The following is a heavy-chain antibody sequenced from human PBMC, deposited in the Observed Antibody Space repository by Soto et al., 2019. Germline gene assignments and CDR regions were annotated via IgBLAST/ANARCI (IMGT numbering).Heavy chain of an antibody. D-gene: IGHD1-26*01. CDR1: GGSLVGFDFC. V-gene: IGHV4-39*01. Sequence: XECLDIACTLSGGSLVGFDFCWGWNRQSAEPCLQSLDTIFSNWRPYFNPSLKSRSTMSLDTSKNQFSLNLGSVTAADTAVYYCTRRRWGGRGVTTMDVWGQGTTVTGSS. J-gene: IGHJ6*02. CDR3: TRRRWGGRGVTTMDV. CDR2: IFSNWRP.